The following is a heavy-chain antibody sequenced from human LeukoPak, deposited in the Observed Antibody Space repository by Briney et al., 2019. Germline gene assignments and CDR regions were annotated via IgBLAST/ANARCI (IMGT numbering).Heavy chain of an antibody. CDR1: GGSISSSSYY. Sequence: SETLSLTCAVSGGSISSSSYYWGWIRQPPEKGLEWIGEINHSGSTNYNPSLKSRVTISVDASKNQFSLKLSSVTAADTAVYYCARGRGYYYDSSEIDYWGQGTLVTVSS. CDR2: INHSGST. D-gene: IGHD3-22*01. CDR3: ARGRGYYYDSSEIDY. V-gene: IGHV4-39*07. J-gene: IGHJ4*02.